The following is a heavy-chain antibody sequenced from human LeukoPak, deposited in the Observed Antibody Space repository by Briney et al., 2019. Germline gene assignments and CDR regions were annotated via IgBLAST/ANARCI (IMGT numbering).Heavy chain of an antibody. V-gene: IGHV3-23*01. CDR2: ISGSRGST. J-gene: IGHJ6*03. CDR3: ARVLSGRGSLYSYYYYMDV. D-gene: IGHD3-10*01. CDR1: RFTFSNYA. Sequence: PGGSLRLSCAASRFTFSNYAMSWVRQAPGKGLEWVSTISGSRGSTYYADSVKGRFTISRDISKNTLYLQMNSLRAEDTAVYYCARVLSGRGSLYSYYYYMDVWGKGTTVTISS.